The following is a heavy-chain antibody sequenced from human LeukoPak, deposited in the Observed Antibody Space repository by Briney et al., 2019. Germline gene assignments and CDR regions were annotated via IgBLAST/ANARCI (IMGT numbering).Heavy chain of an antibody. CDR2: IRSKAYGGTT. D-gene: IGHD1-26*01. CDR1: GFPFGDYA. V-gene: IGHV3-49*04. Sequence: QPGRSLILSCTASGFPFGDYAMSWVRQAPGKGLEWVGFIRSKAYGGTTEYAASVKGRFTISRDDSKSIAYLQMNSLKTEDTAVYYCTRDREGYYFDYWGQGTLVTVSS. CDR3: TRDREGYYFDY. J-gene: IGHJ4*02.